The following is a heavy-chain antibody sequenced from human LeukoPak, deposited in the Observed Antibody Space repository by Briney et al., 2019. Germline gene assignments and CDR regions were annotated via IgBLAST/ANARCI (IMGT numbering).Heavy chain of an antibody. V-gene: IGHV4-39*07. J-gene: IGHJ4*02. CDR3: ARSATVTTGYFDY. CDR1: GGSMSSTSYY. Sequence: SETLSLTCTVSGGSMSSTSYYWGWNPRPPGKGLEWIGSIYYSGSTYYNPSLKSRVTISIDTSKNLFSLKLDSLTAADTAVYYCARSATVTTGYFDYWGRGTLVAVSP. CDR2: IYYSGST. D-gene: IGHD4-17*01.